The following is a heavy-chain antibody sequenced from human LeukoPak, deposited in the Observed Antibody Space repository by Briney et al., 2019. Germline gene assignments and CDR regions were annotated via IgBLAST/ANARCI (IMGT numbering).Heavy chain of an antibody. CDR2: INPNSGGT. V-gene: IGHV1-2*06. Sequence: ASVKVSRKASGYTFTGYYMHWVRQAPGQGLEWMGRINPNSGGTNYAQKFQGRVTMTRDTSISTAYMELSRLRSDDTAVYYCARVSSGSHFDYWGQGTLVTVSS. J-gene: IGHJ4*02. CDR3: ARVSSGSHFDY. CDR1: GYTFTGYY. D-gene: IGHD1-26*01.